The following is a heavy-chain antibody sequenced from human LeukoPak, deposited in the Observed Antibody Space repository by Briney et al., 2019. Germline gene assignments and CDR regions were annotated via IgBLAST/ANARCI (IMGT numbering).Heavy chain of an antibody. CDR2: ISYDGSNK. CDR1: GFTFSSYG. V-gene: IGHV3-30*18. Sequence: GRSLRLSCAASGFTFSSYGMHWVRQAPGKGLEWVAVISYDGSNKYYADSVKGRFTISRDNSKNTPYLQMNSLRAEDTAVYYCAKDLNWSLVWFGGDVAFDIWGQGTMVTVSS. J-gene: IGHJ3*02. CDR3: AKDLNWSLVWFGGDVAFDI. D-gene: IGHD3-10*01.